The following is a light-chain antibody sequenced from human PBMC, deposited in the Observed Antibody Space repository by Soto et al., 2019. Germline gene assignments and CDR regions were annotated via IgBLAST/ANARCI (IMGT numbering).Light chain of an antibody. J-gene: IGLJ3*02. CDR3: QSYDSSLNRV. CDR1: SSNIGAGYD. Sequence: QPVLTQPPSVSGAPGQRVTISCTGSSSNIGAGYDVYWYQQLPGTAPKLLIYGNINRPSGVPDRFSASKSGTSASLAIPGREAEDEADSYCQSYDSSLNRVFGGGTKVTVL. CDR2: GNI. V-gene: IGLV1-40*01.